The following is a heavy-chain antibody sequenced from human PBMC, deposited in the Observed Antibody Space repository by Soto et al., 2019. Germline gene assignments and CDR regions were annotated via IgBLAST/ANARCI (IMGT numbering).Heavy chain of an antibody. V-gene: IGHV1-46*01. CDR1: GYSFTTYY. CDR2: IYPSGGST. Sequence: QVQLVQSGAEAKTPGASVKISCKAFGYSFTTYYMHWVRQAPGQGLEWMGKIYPSGGSTSFAQNFPGRVTMTADTSTSTVYMELSSLTSDDTAVYYCARDLEYNFYDFWGQGTLVTISS. J-gene: IGHJ4*02. D-gene: IGHD3-3*01. CDR3: ARDLEYNFYDF.